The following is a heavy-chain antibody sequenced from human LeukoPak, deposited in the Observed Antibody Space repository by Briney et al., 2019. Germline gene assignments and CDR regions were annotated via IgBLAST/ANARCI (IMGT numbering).Heavy chain of an antibody. V-gene: IGHV5-51*01. CDR2: IYPGDSDT. CDR3: ARLWNYYDSSGYYDYYFDY. CDR1: GYSFTSYW. J-gene: IGHJ4*02. Sequence: GESLKISCKGSGYSFTSYWIGWVRQMPGKGLEWMGIIYPGDSDTRYSPSFQGQVTISADKSISTAYLQWSSLKASVTAMYYCARLWNYYDSSGYYDYYFDYWGQGTLVTVSS. D-gene: IGHD3-22*01.